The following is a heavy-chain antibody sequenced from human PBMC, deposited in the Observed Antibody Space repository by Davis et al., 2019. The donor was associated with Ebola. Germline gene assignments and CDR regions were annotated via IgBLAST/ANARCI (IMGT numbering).Heavy chain of an antibody. CDR2: ISYDGSNK. CDR3: AKDRAMVRPWYFDY. CDR1: GFTFSSYG. J-gene: IGHJ4*02. D-gene: IGHD3-10*01. V-gene: IGHV3-30*18. Sequence: GESLKISCAASGFTFSSYGMHWVRQAPGKGLEWVAVISYDGSNKYYADSVKGRFTISRDNSKNTLYLQMNSLRAEDTAVYYCAKDRAMVRPWYFDYWGQRTLVTVSS.